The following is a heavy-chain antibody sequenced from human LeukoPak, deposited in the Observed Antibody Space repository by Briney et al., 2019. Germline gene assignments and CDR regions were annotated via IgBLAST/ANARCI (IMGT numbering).Heavy chain of an antibody. CDR3: ARDMGLEYCGGDCQLTTEPFDY. V-gene: IGHV1-18*01. J-gene: IGHJ4*02. CDR1: GYTFTSYG. D-gene: IGHD2-21*02. CDR2: ISAYNGNT. Sequence: ASVKVSCKASGYTFTSYGISWVRQAPGQGLEWMGWISAYNGNTNYAQKLQGRVTMTTDTSTSTAYMELRSLRSDDTAVYYCARDMGLEYCGGDCQLTTEPFDYWGQGTLVTVSS.